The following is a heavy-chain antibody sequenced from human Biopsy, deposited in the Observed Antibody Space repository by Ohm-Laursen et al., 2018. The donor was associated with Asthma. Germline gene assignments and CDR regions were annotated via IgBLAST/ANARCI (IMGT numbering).Heavy chain of an antibody. CDR2: IDSNSGGT. D-gene: IGHD3-16*01. CDR3: ARIKIRIGAGTDRYFDL. J-gene: IGHJ2*01. CDR1: GYPFTDYY. V-gene: IGHV1-2*06. Sequence: SVKVSCKASGYPFTDYYVHWVRQAPGQGLEWMGRIDSNSGGTNYAQKFLGRVTMTRDTSVNTAFMVLSRLRSDDTAVYYCARIKIRIGAGTDRYFDLWGRGTLVTVSS.